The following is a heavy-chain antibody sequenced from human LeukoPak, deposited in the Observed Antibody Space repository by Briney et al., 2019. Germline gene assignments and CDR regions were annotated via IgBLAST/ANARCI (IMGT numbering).Heavy chain of an antibody. CDR2: IIPILGIA. J-gene: IGHJ5*02. D-gene: IGHD1/OR15-1a*01. V-gene: IGHV1-69*04. CDR1: GGTFSSYA. Sequence: SVKVSCKASGGTFSSYAISWVRQAPGQGLEWMGRIIPILGIANYAQKFQGRVTITADKSTSTAYMELTSLRSEDTAVYYCARNKRDSWFDPWGQGTLVTVSS. CDR3: ARNKRDSWFDP.